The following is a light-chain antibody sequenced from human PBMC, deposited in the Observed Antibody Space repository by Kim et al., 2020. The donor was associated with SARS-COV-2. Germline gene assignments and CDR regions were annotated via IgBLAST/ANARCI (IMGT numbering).Light chain of an antibody. CDR1: SGSIASNY. Sequence: NSMLTQPHSVSESPGNTVTISCTRSSGSIASNYVQWYQQRPGSAPTTVIYEDNQRPSGVPDRFSDSLDNSSNSASLTISGLKTEDEAGYYCQSYDSSNPWVFGGGTRLTVL. J-gene: IGLJ3*02. CDR2: EDN. CDR3: QSYDSSNPWV. V-gene: IGLV6-57*04.